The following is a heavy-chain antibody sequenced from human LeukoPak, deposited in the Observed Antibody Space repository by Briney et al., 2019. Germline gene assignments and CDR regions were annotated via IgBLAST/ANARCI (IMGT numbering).Heavy chain of an antibody. V-gene: IGHV3-30*18. D-gene: IGHD6-13*01. CDR1: GFTFRNYG. CDR2: SFDGINK. J-gene: IGHJ4*02. CDR3: AKDRSLRQQMALGLFHY. Sequence: GRSLRLSCAASGFTFRNYGMHWVRQAPGKGLEWVAVSFDGINKYYADSVKGRLTISRDNSKNTLYLQMNSLRGEDTAVYYCAKDRSLRQQMALGLFHYWGQGTLVTVSS.